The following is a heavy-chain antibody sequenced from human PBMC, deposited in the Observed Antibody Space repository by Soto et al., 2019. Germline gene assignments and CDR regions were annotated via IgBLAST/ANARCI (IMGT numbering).Heavy chain of an antibody. D-gene: IGHD3-3*01. Sequence: SETLSLTCAVYCGSFSGYYWSWIRQPPGKGLEWIGEINHSGSTNYNPSLKSRVTISVDTSKNQFSLKLSSVTAADTAVYYCAIGLGFWSGRPYYYYYMDVWGKGTTVTVSS. CDR3: AIGLGFWSGRPYYYYYMDV. CDR1: CGSFSGYY. CDR2: INHSGST. J-gene: IGHJ6*03. V-gene: IGHV4-34*01.